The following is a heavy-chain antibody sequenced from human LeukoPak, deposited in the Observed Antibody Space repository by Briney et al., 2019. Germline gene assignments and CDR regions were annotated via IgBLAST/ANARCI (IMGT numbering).Heavy chain of an antibody. D-gene: IGHD2-15*01. V-gene: IGHV4-34*01. J-gene: IGHJ5*02. CDR2: INHSGST. Sequence: SETLSLTCAVYGGSFSGYYWSWIRQPPGKGLEWIREINHSGSTNHNPSLKSRVTISVDTSKNQFSLKLSSVTAADTAVYYCARGPIVVVVAATANWFDPWGQGTLVTVSS. CDR1: GGSFSGYY. CDR3: ARGPIVVVVAATANWFDP.